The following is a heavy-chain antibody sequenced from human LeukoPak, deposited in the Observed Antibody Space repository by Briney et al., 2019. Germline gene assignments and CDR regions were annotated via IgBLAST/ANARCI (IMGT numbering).Heavy chain of an antibody. CDR1: GGTFSSYA. Sequence: GASVKVSCKASGGTFSSYAISWVRQAPGQGLEWMGWINPNSGGTNYAQKFQGRVTMTRDTSISTAYMELSRLRSDDTAVYYCCSYDPGGFVPWGQGTLVTVSS. V-gene: IGHV1-2*02. J-gene: IGHJ5*02. CDR2: INPNSGGT. CDR3: CSYDPGGFVP. D-gene: IGHD5-12*01.